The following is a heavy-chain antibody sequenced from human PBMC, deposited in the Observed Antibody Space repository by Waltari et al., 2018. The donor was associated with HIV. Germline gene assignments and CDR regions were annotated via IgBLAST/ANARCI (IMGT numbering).Heavy chain of an antibody. V-gene: IGHV7-4-1*02. CDR3: ARVIGGYCSGGSCYWFDP. J-gene: IGHJ5*02. CDR1: GFTFTTYA. CDR2: INTKTGNQ. Sequence: QVQLVQSGSELKKPGASVKVSCKASGFTFTTYAMIWVRQAPGQGLEWMGWINTKTGNQTYAQGFTGRLVFSLDTSVSTAYLQISSLKAEDTAVYYCARVIGGYCSGGSCYWFDPWGQGTLVTVSS. D-gene: IGHD2-15*01.